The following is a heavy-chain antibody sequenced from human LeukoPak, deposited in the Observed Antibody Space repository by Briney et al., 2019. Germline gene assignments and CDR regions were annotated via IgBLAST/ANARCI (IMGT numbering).Heavy chain of an antibody. CDR3: ARGIRETVLGGFDP. CDR1: GYSVTANF. D-gene: IGHD3-10*01. V-gene: IGHV1-2*02. Sequence: ASVKVSCKSSGYSVTANFIHWVRQVPGQGLEWMGWQNPSSDGSYFAQKFQGRVTVTRDTSITTAYMELSRLRSDDTAVYYCARGIRETVLGGFDPWGQGNLVTVSS. J-gene: IGHJ5*02. CDR2: QNPSSDGS.